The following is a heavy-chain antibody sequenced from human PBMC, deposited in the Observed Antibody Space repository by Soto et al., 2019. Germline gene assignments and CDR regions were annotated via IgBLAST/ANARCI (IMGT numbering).Heavy chain of an antibody. Sequence: GGSLRLSCAASGFTFSSYEMDWVRQSPGTGLEWVAHITGSGSTMYADSVKGRFTISRDNADNSLYLQMNSLRAEDTAVYYCTKEKSVMYSGYDDFDIWGRGTMVTVSS. D-gene: IGHD5-12*01. J-gene: IGHJ3*02. V-gene: IGHV3-48*03. CDR3: TKEKSVMYSGYDDFDI. CDR1: GFTFSSYE. CDR2: ITGSGSTM.